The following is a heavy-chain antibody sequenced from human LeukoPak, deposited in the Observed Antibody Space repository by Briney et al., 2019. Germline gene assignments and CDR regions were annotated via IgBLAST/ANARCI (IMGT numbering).Heavy chain of an antibody. CDR2: ISYDGSNK. CDR1: GFTFSSYA. Sequence: GRSLRLSCAASGFTFSSYAMHWVRQAPGKGLEWVAVISYDGSNKYYADSVKGRFTISRDNSKNTLYLQMNSLRAEDTAVYYCARGGSYLYYYYGMDVWGQGTTVTVSS. J-gene: IGHJ6*02. V-gene: IGHV3-30-3*01. CDR3: ARGGSYLYYYYGMDV. D-gene: IGHD1-26*01.